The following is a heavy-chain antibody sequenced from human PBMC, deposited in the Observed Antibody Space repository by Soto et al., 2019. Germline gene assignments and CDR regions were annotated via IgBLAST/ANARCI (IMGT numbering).Heavy chain of an antibody. D-gene: IGHD6-6*01. CDR1: GGSISSYY. CDR3: ARSFSSSHSIYYYYYMDV. V-gene: IGHV4-59*08. J-gene: IGHJ6*03. CDR2: IYYSGST. Sequence: SETLSLTCTVSGGSISSYYWSWIRQPPGKGLEWIGYIYYSGSTNYNPSLKSRVTISVDTSKKQFSPNLSSVTAADTAVYYCARSFSSSHSIYYYYYMDVWGKGTTVTVSS.